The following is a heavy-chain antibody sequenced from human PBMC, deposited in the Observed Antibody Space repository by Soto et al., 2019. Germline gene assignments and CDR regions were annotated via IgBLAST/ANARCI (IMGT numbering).Heavy chain of an antibody. J-gene: IGHJ4*02. CDR1: GGSISSYY. V-gene: IGHV4-59*01. CDR3: ARFYGSGTNEIFDY. D-gene: IGHD3-10*01. Sequence: PSETLSLTCAVYGGSISSYYWSWIRQPPGKGLEWIGYIYYSGSTNYNPSLKSRVTMSIDTSRNQFSLNLNSVTAADTAVYYCARFYGSGTNEIFDYWGQGALVTVSS. CDR2: IYYSGST.